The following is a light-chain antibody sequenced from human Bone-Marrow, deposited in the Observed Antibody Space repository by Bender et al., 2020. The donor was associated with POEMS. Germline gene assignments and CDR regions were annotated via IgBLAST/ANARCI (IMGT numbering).Light chain of an antibody. CDR3: CSYAGSYTFYV. CDR2: DVS. CDR1: SSDVGGYNY. J-gene: IGLJ1*01. V-gene: IGLV2-11*01. Sequence: QSALTQPPSVSGSPGQSITISCTGSSSDVGGYNYVSWYQQHPGKAPKVMIYDVSKRPSGVPDRFSGSKSGNTASLTISGLQAEDEADYYCCSYAGSYTFYVFGTGTKVTVL.